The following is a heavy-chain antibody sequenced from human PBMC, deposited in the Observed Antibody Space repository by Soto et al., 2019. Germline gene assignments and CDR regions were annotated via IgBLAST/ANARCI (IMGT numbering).Heavy chain of an antibody. J-gene: IGHJ6*02. CDR2: IYYSGST. CDR3: ARHNGPRYVGHHYQLAV. Sequence: PSETPSLTCTVSGGSISSYYWSWIRQPPGKGLEWIGYIYYSGSTNYNPSLKSRVTISVDTSKNQFSLKLSSVTAADTAVYYCARHNGPRYVGHHYQLAVWGQGTTVPVSS. CDR1: GGSISSYY. D-gene: IGHD3-16*01. V-gene: IGHV4-59*01.